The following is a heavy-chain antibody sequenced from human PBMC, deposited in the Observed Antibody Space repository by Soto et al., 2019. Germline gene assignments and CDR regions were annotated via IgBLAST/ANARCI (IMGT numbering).Heavy chain of an antibody. CDR2: ISSSSSYI. D-gene: IGHD3-3*01. CDR1: GFTLSSYS. V-gene: IGHV3-21*01. CDR3: ASDAGISILGVVSATRHYGMDV. Sequence: PGGSLRLSCAASGFTLSSYSMNWLRQAPGKGLEWVSSISSSSSYIYYADSVKGRFTISRDNAKNSLYLQINSLSAEDTAVYYFASDAGISILGVVSATRHYGMDVGGQGSTVTVSS. J-gene: IGHJ6*02.